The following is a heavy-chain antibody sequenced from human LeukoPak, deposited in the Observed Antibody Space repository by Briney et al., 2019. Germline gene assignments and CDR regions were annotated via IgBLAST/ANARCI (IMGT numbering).Heavy chain of an antibody. Sequence: GGSLRLSCAASGFIFSNYAIHWVRQAPGKGLEWVAVISYDGSNKYYADSVKGRFTISRDISKNTLYLQMDSLRAEDTAVYYCARGYCSSISCYVDYWGQGTLVTVSS. CDR2: ISYDGSNK. D-gene: IGHD2-2*01. CDR3: ARGYCSSISCYVDY. V-gene: IGHV3-30*04. J-gene: IGHJ4*02. CDR1: GFIFSNYA.